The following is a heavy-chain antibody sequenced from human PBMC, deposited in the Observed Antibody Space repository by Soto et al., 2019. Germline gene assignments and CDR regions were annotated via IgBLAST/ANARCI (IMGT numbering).Heavy chain of an antibody. Sequence: PGGSLRLSCAASGFTFSSYGMHWVRQAPGKGLEWVAVIWYDGSNKYYADSVKGRFTISRDNSKNTLYLQMNSLRAEDTAVYYCARERVRLLTGYTFPVSRYFDYWGQGTLVTVSS. CDR2: IWYDGSNK. V-gene: IGHV3-33*01. CDR1: GFTFSSYG. CDR3: ARERVRLLTGYTFPVSRYFDY. J-gene: IGHJ4*02. D-gene: IGHD3-9*01.